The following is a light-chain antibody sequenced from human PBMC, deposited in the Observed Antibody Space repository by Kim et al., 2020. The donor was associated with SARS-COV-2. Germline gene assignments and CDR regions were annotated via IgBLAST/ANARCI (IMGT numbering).Light chain of an antibody. CDR3: QQYESAPDT. J-gene: IGKJ2*01. Sequence: DIVLTQSPGTLSLSPGERATLSCRTSQSISSNYLAWYQQKPGQPPRILIYGTSNRATGIPDRFSGSGSGTDFTLTITRLEPEDFAVYFCQQYESAPDTFGQGTKLEI. CDR2: GTS. CDR1: QSISSNY. V-gene: IGKV3-20*01.